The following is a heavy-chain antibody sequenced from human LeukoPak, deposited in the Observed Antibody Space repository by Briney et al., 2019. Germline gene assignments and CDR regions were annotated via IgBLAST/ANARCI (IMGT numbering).Heavy chain of an antibody. D-gene: IGHD2-15*01. CDR3: ARLLSGSYYFDY. Sequence: GGSLRLSCAASGFTFSTYNMNWVRQAPGKGLEWVSSISSSRDYIFYADSVKGRFTISRDNAKNSLYLQMNSLRVEDAAVYYCARLLSGSYYFDYWGQGTLVTVSS. CDR1: GFTFSTYN. V-gene: IGHV3-21*01. CDR2: ISSSRDYI. J-gene: IGHJ4*02.